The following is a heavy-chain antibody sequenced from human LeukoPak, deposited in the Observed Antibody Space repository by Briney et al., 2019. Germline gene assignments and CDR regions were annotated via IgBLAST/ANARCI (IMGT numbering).Heavy chain of an antibody. D-gene: IGHD4-11*01. V-gene: IGHV4-59*01. Sequence: PSETLSLTCTVSGGSISSYYWSWIRQPPGKGLEWIGYIYYSGSTNYNPSLKSRVTISVDTSKNQFSLKLSSVTAADTAVYYCAKYGSRDYSNGMDVWGQGTTVTVSS. J-gene: IGHJ6*02. CDR3: AKYGSRDYSNGMDV. CDR1: GGSISSYY. CDR2: IYYSGST.